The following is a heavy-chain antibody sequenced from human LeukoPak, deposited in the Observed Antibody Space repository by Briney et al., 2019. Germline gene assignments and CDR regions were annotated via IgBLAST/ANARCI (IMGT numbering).Heavy chain of an antibody. D-gene: IGHD3-16*02. CDR2: IIPIFGTA. CDR3: ASAVGGGSYRYRLDY. J-gene: IGHJ4*02. CDR1: GGTFSSYA. V-gene: IGHV1-69*05. Sequence: ASVKVSCKASGGTFSSYAISWVRQAPGQGLEWMGGIIPIFGTANYAQKFQGRVTMTTDTSTSTAYVELRSLRSDDTAVYYCASAVGGGSYRYRLDYWGQGTLVTVSS.